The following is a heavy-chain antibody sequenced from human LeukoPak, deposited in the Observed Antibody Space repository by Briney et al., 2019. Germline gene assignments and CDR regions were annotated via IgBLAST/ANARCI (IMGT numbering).Heavy chain of an antibody. CDR2: ISAYNGNT. J-gene: IGHJ4*02. CDR1: GYTFTSYG. V-gene: IGHV1-18*01. CDR3: ARRPYNWNTDETYFGY. D-gene: IGHD1/OR15-1a*01. Sequence: ASVKVSCTASGYTFTSYGISWVRQAPGQGLEWMGWISAYNGNTNYAQKLQGRVTMTTDTSTSTAYMELRSLRSDDTAVYCCARRPYNWNTDETYFGYWGQGTLVTVSS.